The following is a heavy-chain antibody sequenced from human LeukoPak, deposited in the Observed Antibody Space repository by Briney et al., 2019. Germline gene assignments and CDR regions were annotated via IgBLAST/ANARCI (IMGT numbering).Heavy chain of an antibody. J-gene: IGHJ4*02. Sequence: PGGSLRLSCAASGFTFSSYWMSWARQAPGKGLEWVANIKKDGSEKYYVDSVKGRFTISRDNAKKSLYLQMNSLRAEDTAVYYCARHLSGITGYTYGRGIDYWGQGTLLTVSS. CDR1: GFTFSSYW. CDR2: IKKDGSEK. V-gene: IGHV3-7*01. CDR3: ARHLSGITGYTYGRGIDY. D-gene: IGHD5-18*01.